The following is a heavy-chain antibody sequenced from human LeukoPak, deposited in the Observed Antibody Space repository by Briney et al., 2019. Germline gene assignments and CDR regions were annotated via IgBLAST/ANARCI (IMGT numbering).Heavy chain of an antibody. CDR3: AKDMYYGSSNCVDY. J-gene: IGHJ4*02. D-gene: IGHD3-22*01. CDR2: ISGSGGST. V-gene: IGHV3-23*01. Sequence: GGSLRLSCAASGFTFSSYAMSWVRQAPGKGLEWVSAISGSGGSTYYADSVKGRFTISRDNSKNTLYLQMNSLRAEDTAVYYCAKDMYYGSSNCVDYWGQGTLVTVSS. CDR1: GFTFSSYA.